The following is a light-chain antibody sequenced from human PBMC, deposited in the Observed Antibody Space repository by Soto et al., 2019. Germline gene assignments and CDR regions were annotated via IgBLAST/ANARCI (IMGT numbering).Light chain of an antibody. CDR2: SAS. V-gene: IGKV1-39*01. CDR3: QQRSSWPLT. J-gene: IGKJ4*02. Sequence: DIQMTQSPSSLSASVGDRVTITCRASRSISTYLNWYQQKPGKAPKFLIYSASTLYSGVPARFSGSGSGTDFTLTISSLEPEDFAVYFCQQRSSWPLTFGGGTKVDIK. CDR1: RSISTY.